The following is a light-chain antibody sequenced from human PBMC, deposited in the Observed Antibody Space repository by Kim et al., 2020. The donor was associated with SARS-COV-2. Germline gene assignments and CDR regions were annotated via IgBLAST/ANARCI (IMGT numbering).Light chain of an antibody. CDR2: AAS. CDR1: QDISNY. Sequence: APVGDRVTIICRASQDISNYLAWFQLKTGKAPKILIYAASALQTGVPSRFSGSGSGTDFTLTVTSLQPEDVATYYCQKCDSAPWTFGQGTKVDIK. V-gene: IGKV1-27*01. CDR3: QKCDSAPWT. J-gene: IGKJ1*01.